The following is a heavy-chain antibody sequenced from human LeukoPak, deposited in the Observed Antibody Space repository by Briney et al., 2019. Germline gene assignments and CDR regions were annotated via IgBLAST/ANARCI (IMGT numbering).Heavy chain of an antibody. J-gene: IGHJ4*02. Sequence: PGGSLRLSCAASGFTFSSYSMNWVRQAPGKGLEWVSSISSSSSYIYYADSVKGRFTISRDNAKNSLYLQMNSLRAEDTAVYYCARGPGYGDFPPFDYWGQGTLVTVSS. CDR2: ISSSSSYI. CDR3: ARGPGYGDFPPFDY. V-gene: IGHV3-21*01. D-gene: IGHD4-17*01. CDR1: GFTFSSYS.